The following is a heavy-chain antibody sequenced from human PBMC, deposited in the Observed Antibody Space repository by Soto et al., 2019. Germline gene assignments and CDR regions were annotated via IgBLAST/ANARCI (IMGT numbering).Heavy chain of an antibody. CDR1: GFSLSTSGLG. CDR2: IYWNDDK. D-gene: IGHD2-15*01. J-gene: IGHJ1*01. V-gene: IGHV2-5*01. CDR3: ALLFGGPIWEYLQH. Sequence: SGPTLVNPTQTLTLTCTFSGFSLSTSGLGVGWIRQRPGKALELLALIYWNDDKRYSPSLKSRLTITKDTSKNQVVLTMTNMDPVDTATCYCALLFGGPIWEYLQHWGQGTRVTVSS.